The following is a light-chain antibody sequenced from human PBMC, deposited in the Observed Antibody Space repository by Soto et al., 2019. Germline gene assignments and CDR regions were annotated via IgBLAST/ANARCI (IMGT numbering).Light chain of an antibody. J-gene: IGLJ1*01. V-gene: IGLV2-14*01. Sequence: HSALTQPASVSGSPGQSITISCTGTSSDVGGYNYVSWYQQHPGKAPKLMIYDVSNRPSGVSNRFSGSKSGNTASLTISGVQAEDEADYYCSSYTSSSTLGVFGTGTKVTV. CDR3: SSYTSSSTLGV. CDR1: SSDVGGYNY. CDR2: DVS.